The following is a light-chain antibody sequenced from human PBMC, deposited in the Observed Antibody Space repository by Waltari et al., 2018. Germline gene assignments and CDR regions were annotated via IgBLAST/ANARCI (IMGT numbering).Light chain of an antibody. Sequence: EIVFTQSPVTLSLSPGEGATLSCRTSQTIRTTYLAWYQQKPGQAPTLLIYGTFSMATGIPDRCTGSGSGTDFSLTISSLEPEDFATYYCQQYDISPLTFGGGTKVEIK. CDR3: QQYDISPLT. CDR1: QTIRTTY. V-gene: IGKV3-20*01. J-gene: IGKJ4*01. CDR2: GTF.